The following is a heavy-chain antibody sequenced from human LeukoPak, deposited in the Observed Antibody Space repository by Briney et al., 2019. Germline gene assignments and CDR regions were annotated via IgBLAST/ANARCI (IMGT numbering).Heavy chain of an antibody. J-gene: IGHJ6*02. CDR1: GDSLTSSNHY. CDR3: ARRSHCTGDSCYPV. CDR2: IYYGGST. Sequence: SETLSLTCTVSGDSLTSSNHYWVWIRQPPGKGLEWIGSIYYGGSTYYHPSLKSRVTISQDTSKNQFSLKVNTVTAADTAVYHCARRSHCTGDSCYPVWGQGTTVTVSS. D-gene: IGHD2-15*01. V-gene: IGHV4-39*01.